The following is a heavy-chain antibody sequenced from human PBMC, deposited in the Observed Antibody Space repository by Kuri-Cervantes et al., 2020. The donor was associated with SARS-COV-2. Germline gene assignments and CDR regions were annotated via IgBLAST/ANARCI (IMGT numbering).Heavy chain of an antibody. Sequence: SETLSLTCTVSGGSISSSSYYWGWIRQPPGMGLEWIGSIYYSGSTYYNPSLKSRVTISVDTSKNQFSLKLSSVTAADTAVYYCALETPYFDYWGQGTLVTVSS. D-gene: IGHD2-15*01. J-gene: IGHJ4*02. CDR3: ALETPYFDY. CDR2: IYYSGST. V-gene: IGHV4-39*07. CDR1: GGSISSSSYY.